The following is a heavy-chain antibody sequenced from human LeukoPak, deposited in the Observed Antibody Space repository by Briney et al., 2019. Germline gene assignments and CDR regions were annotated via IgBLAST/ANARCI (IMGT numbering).Heavy chain of an antibody. CDR3: ARSALNGGVLCDY. V-gene: IGHV4-59*01. D-gene: IGHD4-23*01. CDR2: IYYSGST. Sequence: SETLSLTCTVSGGSISSYYWSWIRQPPGKGLEWIGYIYYSGSTNYNPSLKSRVTISVDTSKNQFSLKLSSVTAADTAVYYCARSALNGGVLCDYWGPGTLVTVSS. J-gene: IGHJ4*02. CDR1: GGSISSYY.